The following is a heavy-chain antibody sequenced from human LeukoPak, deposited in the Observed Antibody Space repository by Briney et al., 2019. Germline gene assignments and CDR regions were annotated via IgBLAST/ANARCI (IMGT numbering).Heavy chain of an antibody. CDR2: IWHDGSNK. CDR1: GFIFSSLS. V-gene: IGHV3-33*01. J-gene: IGHJ4*02. CDR3: APEGVAPGGYFDY. Sequence: GRSLRLSCAASGFIFSSLSMHWVRQAPGKGLEWVAAIWHDGSNKYHADSVKGRFTISRDNSKNTPYLQMNSLRVEDTAVYYCAPEGVAPGGYFDYWGQGTLVTVSS. D-gene: IGHD6-13*01.